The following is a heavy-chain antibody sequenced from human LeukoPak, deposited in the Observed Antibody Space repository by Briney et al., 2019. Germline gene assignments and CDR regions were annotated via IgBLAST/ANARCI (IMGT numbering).Heavy chain of an antibody. CDR2: IREDGSNK. J-gene: IGHJ4*02. D-gene: IGHD6-13*01. CDR3: AKVGAAANNFDY. Sequence: PGGSLRLSCAASGFTFSSYGMHWVRQAPGKGLEGVAFIREDGSNKYYADSVKGRFPISRDNSKNTLYLQMNSLRAEDTAVYYCAKVGAAANNFDYWGQGTLVTVSS. CDR1: GFTFSSYG. V-gene: IGHV3-30*02.